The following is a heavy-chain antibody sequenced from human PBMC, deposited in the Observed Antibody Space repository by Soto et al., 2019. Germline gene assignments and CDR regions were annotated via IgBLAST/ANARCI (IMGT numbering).Heavy chain of an antibody. Sequence: ASVKVSCKASGGTFSSYAISWVRQAPGQGLEWMGGVIPIFGTAKYAQKFQGRVTITADESTRTAYMELSSLRSEDTAVYFCAGQMVAGIAVSGPSYWGQGTLVTVSS. J-gene: IGHJ4*02. CDR3: AGQMVAGIAVSGPSY. CDR2: VIPIFGTA. D-gene: IGHD6-19*01. V-gene: IGHV1-69*13. CDR1: GGTFSSYA.